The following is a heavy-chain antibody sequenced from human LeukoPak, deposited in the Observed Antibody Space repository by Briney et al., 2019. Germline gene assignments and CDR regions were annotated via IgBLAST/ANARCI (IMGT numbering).Heavy chain of an antibody. CDR1: GFTVGSNY. Sequence: GGSLRLSCAASGFTVGSNYMSWVRQAPGKGLEWVSVIYSGGSTYYADSVKGRFTISRDNSKNTLYLRMKSLRAEDTAVYYCARGSGYCSGGSCYFPPYYYYYMDVWGKGTTVTVSS. V-gene: IGHV3-66*02. D-gene: IGHD2-15*01. J-gene: IGHJ6*03. CDR2: IYSGGST. CDR3: ARGSGYCSGGSCYFPPYYYYYMDV.